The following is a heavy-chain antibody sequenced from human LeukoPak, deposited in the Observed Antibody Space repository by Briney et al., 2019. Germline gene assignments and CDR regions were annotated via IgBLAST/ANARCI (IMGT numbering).Heavy chain of an antibody. Sequence: NPGGSLRLSCEASGFAFSSHWMHWVRQAPGKGLVWVSNINGDGGSTGYADSVKGRFTTSRDNAKDTLYLHMNSLRVEDTAVYYCARDEVGAPPIDYWGRGALVTVSS. J-gene: IGHJ4*02. CDR1: GFAFSSHW. D-gene: IGHD1-26*01. CDR2: INGDGGST. CDR3: ARDEVGAPPIDY. V-gene: IGHV3-74*01.